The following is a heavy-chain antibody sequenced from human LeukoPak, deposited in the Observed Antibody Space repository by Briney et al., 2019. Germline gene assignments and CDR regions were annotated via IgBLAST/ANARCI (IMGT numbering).Heavy chain of an antibody. CDR1: GGSISSSSYY. D-gene: IGHD2-15*01. Sequence: SETLSLTCTVSGGSISSSSYYWGWIRQPPGKGLEWIGSIAYSGSTYYNSSLKSRVTISVDTSKNQFCLKLSSVTAADTAVYYCARGYCSGGSCYSYYYYNYMDVWGKGTTVTVSS. CDR2: IAYSGST. CDR3: ARGYCSGGSCYSYYYYNYMDV. J-gene: IGHJ6*03. V-gene: IGHV4-39*07.